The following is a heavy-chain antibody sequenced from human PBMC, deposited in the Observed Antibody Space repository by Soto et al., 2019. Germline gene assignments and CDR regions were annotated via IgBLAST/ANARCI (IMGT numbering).Heavy chain of an antibody. Sequence: QVQLVESGGGVVQPGRSLRLSGAASGFTFSSYGMHWVRQAPGKGLEWVSVISYDGSNKYYADSVKGRFTISRDNSKNTLYLQMSSLRAEDTAVYYCAKAQGPEGQYYYYGMDVWGQGTKVTVSS. CDR3: AKAQGPEGQYYYYGMDV. CDR1: GFTFSSYG. J-gene: IGHJ6*02. CDR2: ISYDGSNK. V-gene: IGHV3-30*18.